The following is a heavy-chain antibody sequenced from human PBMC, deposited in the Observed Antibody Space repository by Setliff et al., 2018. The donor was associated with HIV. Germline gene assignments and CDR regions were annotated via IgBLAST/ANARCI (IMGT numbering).Heavy chain of an antibody. Sequence: ASVKVSCKASNYTFTNYAITWVRQAPGQRPEGMGWISAYDGDTKYAQKFHNRLSMTADTSTTTAYMDLRGLTYDATGVYYCARVGLSAVPFPTVYWGQGTLVTVSS. D-gene: IGHD4-4*01. J-gene: IGHJ4*02. CDR2: ISAYDGDT. CDR1: NYTFTNYA. CDR3: ARVGLSAVPFPTVY. V-gene: IGHV1-18*01.